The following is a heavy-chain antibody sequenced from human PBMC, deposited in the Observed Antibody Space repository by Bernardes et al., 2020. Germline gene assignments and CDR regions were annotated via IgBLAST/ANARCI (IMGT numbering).Heavy chain of an antibody. V-gene: IGHV3-23*01. D-gene: IGHD2-2*01. Sequence: GGSLRLSCAASGFTFSSYAMSWVRQAPGKGMEWVSAISGSSGSTYYADPVKGRFTITRDNSKNTLYLQMNSLRAEDTAVYYCAKDRGVCSSSSCMYYFDHWGQGTLVTVSS. CDR3: AKDRGVCSSSSCMYYFDH. J-gene: IGHJ4*02. CDR1: GFTFSSYA. CDR2: ISGSSGST.